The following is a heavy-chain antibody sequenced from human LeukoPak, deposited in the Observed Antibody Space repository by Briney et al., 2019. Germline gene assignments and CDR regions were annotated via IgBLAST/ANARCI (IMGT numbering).Heavy chain of an antibody. D-gene: IGHD6-13*01. J-gene: IGHJ6*02. Sequence: SETLSLTCAVYGGSFSGYYWSWIRQPPGRGLERIGEINHSGSTNYNPSLKSRVTISVDTSKNQFSLKLSSVTAADTAVYYCARMGVAAAGRIDYYYYGMDVWGQGTTVTVSS. CDR3: ARMGVAAAGRIDYYYYGMDV. CDR1: GGSFSGYY. V-gene: IGHV4-34*01. CDR2: INHSGST.